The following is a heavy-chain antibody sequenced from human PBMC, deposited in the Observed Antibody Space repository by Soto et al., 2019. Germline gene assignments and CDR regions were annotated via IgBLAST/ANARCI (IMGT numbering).Heavy chain of an antibody. CDR1: GGSFSKSG. V-gene: IGHV1-69*13. CDR3: ARGTSGSYYSFDS. CDR2: LSPILGTP. D-gene: IGHD3-10*01. J-gene: IGHJ4*02. Sequence: SVKVSCKDSGGSFSKSGITWVRQAPGQGLEWMGGLSPILGTPNYARKFQGRVTITAGESTSTAYMELSSLRSEDTAVYYCARGTSGSYYSFDSWGQGTLVTVSS.